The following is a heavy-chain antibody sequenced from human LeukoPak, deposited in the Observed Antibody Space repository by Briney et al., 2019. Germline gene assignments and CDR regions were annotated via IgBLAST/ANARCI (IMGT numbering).Heavy chain of an antibody. CDR2: ISYDGSNK. V-gene: IGHV3-33*01. CDR1: GFTFSNYG. D-gene: IGHD2-2*01. Sequence: GGSLRLSCAASGFTFSNYGLNWVRLAPGKALEWVALISYDGSNKYYVDSVRGRFTTSSDNSKNTLYLQMNGTRAEDTAVDYCTRDRPGGMKRGGFYYDGMDVWGQGTTVTVSS. J-gene: IGHJ6*02. CDR3: TRDRPGGMKRGGFYYDGMDV.